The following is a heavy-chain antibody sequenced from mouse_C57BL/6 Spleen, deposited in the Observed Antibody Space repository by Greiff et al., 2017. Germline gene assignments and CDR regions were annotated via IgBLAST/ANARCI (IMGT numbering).Heavy chain of an antibody. Sequence: QVQLKQPGAELVKPGASVKMSCKDSGYTFTSYWITWVKQRPGQGLEWIGDIYPGSGSTNYNEKFKSKATLTVDTSSSTAYMQLSSLTSEDSAVYYCAREGYYPSYPDAMDYWGQGTSVTVSS. J-gene: IGHJ4*01. CDR1: GYTFTSYW. D-gene: IGHD2-3*01. CDR2: IYPGSGST. V-gene: IGHV1-55*01. CDR3: AREGYYPSYPDAMDY.